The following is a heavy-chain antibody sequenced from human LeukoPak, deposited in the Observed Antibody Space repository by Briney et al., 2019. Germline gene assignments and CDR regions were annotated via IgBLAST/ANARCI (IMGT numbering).Heavy chain of an antibody. V-gene: IGHV3-48*03. Sequence: GGSLRLSCAASGFTFSSYEMNWVRQAPGKGLEWVSYISRSGSTIYYAYSVKGRFTISRDNAKNSLYLQMNSLRAEDTAVYYCARDCGGGSCYGPYDAFDIWDQGTIATVSS. CDR1: GFTFSSYE. CDR3: ARDCGGGSCYGPYDAFDI. D-gene: IGHD2-15*01. J-gene: IGHJ3*02. CDR2: ISRSGSTI.